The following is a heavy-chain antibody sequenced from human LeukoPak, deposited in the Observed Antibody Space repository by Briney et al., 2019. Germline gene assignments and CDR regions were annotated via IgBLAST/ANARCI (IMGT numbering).Heavy chain of an antibody. J-gene: IGHJ4*02. CDR1: GGSISSYS. CDR3: ARSGPHYYDKSGYLDS. Sequence: SETLSLTCTVSGGSISSYSWSWIRQPPGKGLEWIGDIDYSRDTNYNPSLRSRVTILVDKSRNQFSLKLNSVTAADTAVYYCARSGPHYYDKSGYLDSWGQGTLVTVSS. CDR2: IDYSRDT. V-gene: IGHV4-59*03. D-gene: IGHD3-22*01.